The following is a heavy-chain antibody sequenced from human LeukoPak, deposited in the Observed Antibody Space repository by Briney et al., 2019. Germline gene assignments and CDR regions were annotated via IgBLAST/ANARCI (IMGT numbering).Heavy chain of an antibody. V-gene: IGHV4-4*02. Sequence: SETLSLTCAVSGGSISSSNWWSWVRQPPGKGLEWIGEINHSGSTNYNPSLKSRVTISVDTSKNQFSLKLSSVTAADTAVYYCARSKFDYWGQGTLVTVSS. D-gene: IGHD4-11*01. CDR1: GGSISSSNW. CDR3: ARSKFDY. CDR2: INHSGST. J-gene: IGHJ4*02.